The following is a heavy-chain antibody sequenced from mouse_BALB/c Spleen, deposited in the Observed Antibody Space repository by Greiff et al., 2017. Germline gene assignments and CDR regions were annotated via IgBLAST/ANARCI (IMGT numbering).Heavy chain of an antibody. CDR3: ARVGGNLSFYAMDY. Sequence: EVQGVESGGGLVQPGGSRKLSCAASGFTFSSFGMHWVRQAPEKGLEWVAYISSGSSTIYYADTVKGRFTISRDNPKNTLFLQMTSLRSEDTAMYYCARVGGNLSFYAMDYWGQGTSVTVSS. D-gene: IGHD2-1*01. CDR1: GFTFSSFG. V-gene: IGHV5-17*02. CDR2: ISSGSSTI. J-gene: IGHJ4*01.